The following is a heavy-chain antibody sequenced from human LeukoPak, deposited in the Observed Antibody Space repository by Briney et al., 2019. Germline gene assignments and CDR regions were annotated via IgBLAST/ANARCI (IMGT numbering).Heavy chain of an antibody. CDR2: FDPEDGET. Sequence: ASVKVSCKVSGYTLTELSMRWVRQAPGKGLAWMGGFDPEDGETIYAQKFQGRVTMTEDTSTDTAYMELSSLRSEDTAVYYCATYMVWGPPGYGSGSYLAYWGQGTLVTVSS. CDR3: ATYMVWGPPGYGSGSYLAY. D-gene: IGHD3-10*01. J-gene: IGHJ4*02. V-gene: IGHV1-24*01. CDR1: GYTLTELS.